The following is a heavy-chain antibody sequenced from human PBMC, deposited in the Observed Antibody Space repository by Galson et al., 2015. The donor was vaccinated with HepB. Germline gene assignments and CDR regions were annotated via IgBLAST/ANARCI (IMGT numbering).Heavy chain of an antibody. CDR1: GDSISNDRW. Sequence: ETLSLTCAVSGDSISNDRWWSWVRQPPGEGLERIGEAYHSGGTNYRPSLKGRVTISVDKSKNQFSLKLTSVTAADTAVYYCARAKEGRGYFDYWGQGTLVTVSS. CDR2: AYHSGGT. D-gene: IGHD3-10*01. CDR3: ARAKEGRGYFDY. V-gene: IGHV4-4*02. J-gene: IGHJ4*02.